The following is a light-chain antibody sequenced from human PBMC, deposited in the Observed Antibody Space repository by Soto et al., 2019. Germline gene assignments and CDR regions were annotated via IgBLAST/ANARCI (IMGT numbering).Light chain of an antibody. J-gene: IGKJ1*01. CDR1: QSLTSSY. CDR3: QQYGISPRT. CDR2: GAS. Sequence: EIVLTQSPGTLSLSPGERATLSCRASQSLTSSYLAWYQQKPGQAPRLLIYGASSRATGIPDRFSGSGSGTDLTLTISRLEPEDFAVYYCQQYGISPRTFGQGTKVEIK. V-gene: IGKV3-20*01.